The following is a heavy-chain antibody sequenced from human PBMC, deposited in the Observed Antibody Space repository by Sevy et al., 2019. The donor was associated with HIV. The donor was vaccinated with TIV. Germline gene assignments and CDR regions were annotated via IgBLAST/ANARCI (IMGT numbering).Heavy chain of an antibody. D-gene: IGHD6-19*01. Sequence: GGSLRLSCVASGFSISPYAFHWVRQAPGKGLEWVALMSYDGSTRYYADSAKGRFAISKDNSKNTLYLQMNSLRNEDTAIYYCARDAGYSTGWYAGYWGQGTLVTVSS. V-gene: IGHV3-30*09. CDR2: MSYDGSTR. CDR3: ARDAGYSTGWYAGY. CDR1: GFSISPYA. J-gene: IGHJ4*02.